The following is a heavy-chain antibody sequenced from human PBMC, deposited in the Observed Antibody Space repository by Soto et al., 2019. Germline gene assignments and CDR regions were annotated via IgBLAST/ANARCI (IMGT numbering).Heavy chain of an antibody. V-gene: IGHV1-69*04. D-gene: IGHD3-10*01. CDR3: ARYYYGSVREKHCFDL. CDR2: IIPILGIA. CDR1: RGTFSSYA. J-gene: IGHJ5*02. Sequence: SAKVSCKASRGTFSSYAISWVRQAPGQGLEWMGRIIPILGIANYAQKFQGRVTITADKSTSTAYMELSSLRSEDTAVYYCARYYYGSVREKHCFDLWGQGTLVTVSS.